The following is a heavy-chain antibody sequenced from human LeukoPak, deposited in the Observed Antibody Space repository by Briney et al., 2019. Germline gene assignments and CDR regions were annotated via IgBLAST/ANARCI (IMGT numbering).Heavy chain of an antibody. CDR3: AKDYIRRAWD. D-gene: IGHD3-16*01. CDR1: GFTFSSDA. CDR2: ISAGGNT. Sequence: GGSLRLSCAASGFTFSSDAMSWVRQAPGKGLEWVSAISAGGNTYYADSVKGRFTISRDNSKNTLYLQMSSLSAEDTALYYCAKDYIRRAWDWGQGTLVTVSS. J-gene: IGHJ4*02. V-gene: IGHV3-23*01.